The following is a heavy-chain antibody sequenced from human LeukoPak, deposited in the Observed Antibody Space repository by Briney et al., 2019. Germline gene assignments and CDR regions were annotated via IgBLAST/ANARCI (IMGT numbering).Heavy chain of an antibody. V-gene: IGHV1-69*13. J-gene: IGHJ6*02. Sequence: ASVKVSCKASGGTFSSYAISWVRQAPGQGLEWMGGIIPIFGTANYAQKFQGRVTITADESTSTAYMELSSLRSGDTAVYYCASGAPYYDILTGSPSFYYYGMDVWGQGTTVTVSS. D-gene: IGHD3-9*01. CDR1: GGTFSSYA. CDR3: ASGAPYYDILTGSPSFYYYGMDV. CDR2: IIPIFGTA.